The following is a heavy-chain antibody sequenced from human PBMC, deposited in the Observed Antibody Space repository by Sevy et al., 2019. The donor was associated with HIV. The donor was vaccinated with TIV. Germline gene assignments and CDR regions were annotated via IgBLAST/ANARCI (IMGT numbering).Heavy chain of an antibody. J-gene: IGHJ4*02. CDR1: GFTFSSYA. Sequence: GGSLRLSCAASGFTFSSYAMSWVRQAPGKGLEWVSTFSFGCGKINYADSVKGRFTISRDDSKNTLYLQMNSLRAEDTAVYYCAREGCSKPHDYWGQGTLVTVSS. CDR3: AREGCSKPHDY. CDR2: FSFGCGKI. D-gene: IGHD2-2*01. V-gene: IGHV3-23*01.